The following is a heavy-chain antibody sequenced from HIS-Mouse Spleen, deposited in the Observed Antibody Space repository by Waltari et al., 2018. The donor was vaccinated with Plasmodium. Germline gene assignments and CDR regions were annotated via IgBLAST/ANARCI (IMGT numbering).Heavy chain of an antibody. D-gene: IGHD6-13*01. CDR3: ASSWYWYFDL. Sequence: EVQLVESGGGLVQPGGSLRRSCAASGFTFSSYWLSGVRQAPGKGLEWVANIKQDGSEKYYVDSVKGRFTISRDNAKNSLYLQMNSLRAEDTAVYYCASSWYWYFDLWGRGTLVTVSS. V-gene: IGHV3-7*01. J-gene: IGHJ2*01. CDR2: IKQDGSEK. CDR1: GFTFSSYW.